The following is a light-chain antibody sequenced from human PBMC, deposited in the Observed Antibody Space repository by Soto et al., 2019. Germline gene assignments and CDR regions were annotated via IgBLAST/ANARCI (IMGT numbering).Light chain of an antibody. Sequence: EILLTQSPATLSASPGDRPTLSCSASQPVNNNLAWYHQKPGQAPRLLIYGVSNRATGIPARFSGSGSGTDFTLTISSLEHEDFAVYYCQQRSNWHPITFGQGTRLEIK. CDR3: QQRSNWHPIT. J-gene: IGKJ5*01. CDR2: GVS. CDR1: QPVNNN. V-gene: IGKV3-11*01.